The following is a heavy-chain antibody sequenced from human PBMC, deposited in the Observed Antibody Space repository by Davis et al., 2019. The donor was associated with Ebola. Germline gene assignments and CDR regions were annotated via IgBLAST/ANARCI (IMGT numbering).Heavy chain of an antibody. CDR2: IYYSGST. CDR1: GDSVSSGSYY. J-gene: IGHJ5*02. CDR3: ATWRFSYGTGLSDWFDP. D-gene: IGHD5-18*01. V-gene: IGHV4-61*01. Sequence: GSLRLSCTVSGDSVSSGSYYWNWLRQSPGTGLQWIGYIYYSGSTKYNPSLKSRVTISVDTSKNQFSLKLTSVTAADTAVYYCATWRFSYGTGLSDWFDPWGQGTLVTVS.